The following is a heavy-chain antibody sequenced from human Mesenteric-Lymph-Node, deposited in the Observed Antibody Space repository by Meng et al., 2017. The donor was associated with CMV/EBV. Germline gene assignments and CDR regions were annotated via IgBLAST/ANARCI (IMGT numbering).Heavy chain of an antibody. Sequence: GESLKISCAASGFTFSSYWMSWVHQAPGKGLEWVANIKQDGSEKYYVDSVKGRFTISRDNAKNSLYLQMNSLRAEDTAVYYCARERRDYDFWSGYPLYYYYYGMDVWGQGTTVTVSS. CDR3: ARERRDYDFWSGYPLYYYYYGMDV. V-gene: IGHV3-7*01. CDR2: IKQDGSEK. D-gene: IGHD3-3*01. J-gene: IGHJ6*02. CDR1: GFTFSSYW.